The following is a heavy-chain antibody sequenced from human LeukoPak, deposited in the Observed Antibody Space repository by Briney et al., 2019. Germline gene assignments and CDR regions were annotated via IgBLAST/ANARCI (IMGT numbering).Heavy chain of an antibody. CDR2: ISSSSSYT. Sequence: PGGSPRLSCAATGFTFSDEYMSWIRQAPGKGLEWVSYISSSSSYTNYADSVKGRFTISRDNAKNSLSLQMNSLRAEDTAVYYCARTRGRGSGGHFDIWGQGTMVTVSS. V-gene: IGHV3-11*06. J-gene: IGHJ3*02. CDR3: ARTRGRGSGGHFDI. CDR1: GFTFSDEY.